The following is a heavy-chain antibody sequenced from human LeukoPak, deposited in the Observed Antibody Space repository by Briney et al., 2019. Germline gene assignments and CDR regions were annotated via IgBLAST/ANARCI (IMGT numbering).Heavy chain of an antibody. D-gene: IGHD6-19*01. V-gene: IGHV3-21*01. CDR3: ARGGSSGWYFGLY. Sequence: GSLRLSCAASGFSFSTYSMSWVRQAPGKGLEWVSSISSNSGSIYQADSVKGRFTISRDNAKNSLYLQMNSLRAEDTAVYYCARGGSSGWYFGLYWGQGTLVTVSS. CDR2: ISSNSGSI. J-gene: IGHJ4*02. CDR1: GFSFSTYS.